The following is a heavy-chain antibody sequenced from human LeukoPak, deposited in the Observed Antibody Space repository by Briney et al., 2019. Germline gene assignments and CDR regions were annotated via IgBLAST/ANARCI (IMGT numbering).Heavy chain of an antibody. J-gene: IGHJ4*02. CDR2: IDHSGTT. CDR1: GGSFSGYY. Sequence: SETLSLTCVVYGGSFSGYYWSWIRQPPGKGLEWIGEIDHSGTTNYNPSLKSRVTISVDTSKNQFSLKLTSVTAADTAVYYCARGGLANYFDYWGQGTLVPVSS. V-gene: IGHV4-34*01. D-gene: IGHD3/OR15-3a*01. CDR3: ARGGLANYFDY.